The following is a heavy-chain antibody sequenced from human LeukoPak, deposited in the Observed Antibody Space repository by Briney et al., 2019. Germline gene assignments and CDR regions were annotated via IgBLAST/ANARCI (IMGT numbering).Heavy chain of an antibody. CDR2: IYYSGST. J-gene: IGHJ4*02. Sequence: SETLSLTCTVSGGSISSYYWSWIRQPPGKGLEWIGYIYYSGSTNYNPSLKSRVTISVDTSKNQFSLKLSSVTAADTAVYYCAKVRHAAEGFYFDYWGQGTLVTVSS. CDR3: AKVRHAAEGFYFDY. CDR1: GGSISSYY. V-gene: IGHV4-59*01. D-gene: IGHD6-13*01.